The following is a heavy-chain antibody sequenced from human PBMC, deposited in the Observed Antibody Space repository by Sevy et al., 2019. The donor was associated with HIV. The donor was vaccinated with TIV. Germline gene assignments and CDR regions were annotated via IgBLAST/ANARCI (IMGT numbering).Heavy chain of an antibody. J-gene: IGHJ4*02. CDR2: IYYSGST. Sequence: SETLSLTCTVSGGSVSSGSYYWSWIRQPPGMGLEWIGYIYYSGSTNYNPSLKSRVTISVDTSKNQFSLKLSSVTAADTAVYYCAGARLVGATTPSFDYWGQGTLVTVSS. CDR3: AGARLVGATTPSFDY. CDR1: GGSVSSGSYY. V-gene: IGHV4-61*01. D-gene: IGHD1-26*01.